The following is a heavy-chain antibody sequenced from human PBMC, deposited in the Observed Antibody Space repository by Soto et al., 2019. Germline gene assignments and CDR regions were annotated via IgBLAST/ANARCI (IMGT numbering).Heavy chain of an antibody. V-gene: IGHV5-51*01. CDR3: ARQSCSSTSCYLGGMDV. D-gene: IGHD2-2*01. J-gene: IGHJ6*02. Sequence: PGESLKISCKGSGYSFTSYWIGWVRQMPGKGLEWMGIIYPGDSDTRYSPSFQGQVTISADKSISTTYLQWSSLKASDTAMYYCARQSCSSTSCYLGGMDVWGQGTTATVSS. CDR2: IYPGDSDT. CDR1: GYSFTSYW.